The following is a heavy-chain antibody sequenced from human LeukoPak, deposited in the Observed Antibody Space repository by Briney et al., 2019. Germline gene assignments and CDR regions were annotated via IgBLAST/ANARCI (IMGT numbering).Heavy chain of an antibody. CDR3: ARGRTGDGYFDY. CDR2: IYYSGST. V-gene: IGHV4-59*01. J-gene: IGHJ4*02. D-gene: IGHD7-27*01. Sequence: PSETLSLTCAVYGGSFSGYYWSWIRQPPGKGLEWIGYIYYSGSTNYNPSLKSRVTISVDTSKNQFSLKLSSVTAADTAVYYCARGRTGDGYFDYWGQGTLVTVSS. CDR1: GGSFSGYY.